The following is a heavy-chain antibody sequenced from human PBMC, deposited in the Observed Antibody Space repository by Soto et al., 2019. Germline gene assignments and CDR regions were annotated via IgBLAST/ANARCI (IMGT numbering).Heavy chain of an antibody. CDR1: GYTFTSYG. D-gene: IGHD6-19*01. CDR2: ISAYNGNT. J-gene: IGHJ4*02. V-gene: IGHV1-18*01. CDR3: ARDTDLAVGGTYFDY. Sequence: ASVKVSCKASGYTFTSYGISWVRQAPGQGLEWMGWISAYNGNTNYAQKLQGRVTMTTDTSTSTAYMELRSLRSDDTAVYYCARDTDLAVGGTYFDYWGQGTRVTVSS.